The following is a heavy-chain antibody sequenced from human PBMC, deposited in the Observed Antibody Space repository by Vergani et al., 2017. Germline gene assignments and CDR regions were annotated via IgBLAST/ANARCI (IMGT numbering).Heavy chain of an antibody. J-gene: IGHJ4*02. D-gene: IGHD6-19*01. CDR1: GFTFSSYG. Sequence: QVQLVESGGGVVQPGRSLRLSCAASGFTFSSYGMHWVRQAPGKGLEWVAVISYDGSNKYYADSVKGRFTISRDNSKNTQYLQMNSLRAEDTAVYYCAKEGPGYSSGCYINYFDYWGQGTLVTVSS. V-gene: IGHV3-30*18. CDR2: ISYDGSNK. CDR3: AKEGPGYSSGCYINYFDY.